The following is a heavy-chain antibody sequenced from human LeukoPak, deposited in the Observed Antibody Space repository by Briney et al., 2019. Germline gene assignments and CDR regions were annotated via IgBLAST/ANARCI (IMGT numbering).Heavy chain of an antibody. CDR1: GFTFSSYA. CDR3: ARVPLWFGEFSDYYYGMDV. CDR2: ISYDGSNK. V-gene: IGHV3-30-3*01. J-gene: IGHJ6*02. D-gene: IGHD3-10*01. Sequence: GGSLRLSCAASGFTFSSYAMHGVRQAPGKGLEWVADISYDGSNKYYADSVKGRFTISRDNSKNTLYLQMNSLRAEDTAVYYCARVPLWFGEFSDYYYGMDVWGQGTTVTVSS.